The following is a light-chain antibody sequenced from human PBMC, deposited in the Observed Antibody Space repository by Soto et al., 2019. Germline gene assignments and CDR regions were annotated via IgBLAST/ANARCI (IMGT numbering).Light chain of an antibody. CDR1: QSVSSSY. CDR3: QQYGTPLWT. J-gene: IGKJ1*01. Sequence: EIVLTQSPGTLSLSPGERATLSCRASQSVSSSYLAWYQQKPGQAPSLLMYGASNRATGIPDRFSGSGSGTVFTLTISRLEPEDFAVYHCQQYGTPLWTFGQGTKVEIK. CDR2: GAS. V-gene: IGKV3-20*01.